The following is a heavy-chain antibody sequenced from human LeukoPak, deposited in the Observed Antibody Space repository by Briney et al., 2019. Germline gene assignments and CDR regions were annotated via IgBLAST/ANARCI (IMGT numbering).Heavy chain of an antibody. Sequence: PSETLSLTCTVSGGSISSSSYYWGWIRQPPGKGLEWIESIYYSGSTYYNPSLKSRVTISVDTSKNQFSLKLSSVTAADTAVYYCARDELSWIQLWTHSLDAFDIWGQGTMVTVSS. J-gene: IGHJ3*02. CDR3: ARDELSWIQLWTHSLDAFDI. V-gene: IGHV4-39*07. CDR2: IYYSGST. D-gene: IGHD5-18*01. CDR1: GGSISSSSYY.